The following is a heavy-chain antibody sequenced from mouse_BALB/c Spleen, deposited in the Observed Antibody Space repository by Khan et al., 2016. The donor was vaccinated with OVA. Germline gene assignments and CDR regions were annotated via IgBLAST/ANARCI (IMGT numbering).Heavy chain of an antibody. CDR2: MFPGDGST. J-gene: IGHJ3*01. Sequence: QVQLQQSGAELVKPGASVKLSCKASGYTFTSYDINWVRQRPEQGLEWSGWMFPGDGSTKYNENFKGKATLTTVKSTSTAYMQLSRLTSEDSGAYFCARGGYGGFAYWGQGTLVTVSA. D-gene: IGHD2-14*01. V-gene: IGHV1S56*01. CDR1: GYTFTSYD. CDR3: ARGGYGGFAY.